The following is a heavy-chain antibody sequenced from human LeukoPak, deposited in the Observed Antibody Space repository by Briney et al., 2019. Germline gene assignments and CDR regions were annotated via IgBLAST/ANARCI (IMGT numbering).Heavy chain of an antibody. CDR2: IGSDGRST. J-gene: IGHJ4*02. D-gene: IGHD6-13*01. Sequence: GGSLRLSCAASGFTFSRYAMSWVRQAPGKGLEYVSAIGSDGRSTYYANSVKGKFTISRDNSKNTLFLQMGSLRGEDMAVYFCARVAQGSSWYDYWGQGTLVTVSS. V-gene: IGHV3-64*01. CDR1: GFTFSRYA. CDR3: ARVAQGSSWYDY.